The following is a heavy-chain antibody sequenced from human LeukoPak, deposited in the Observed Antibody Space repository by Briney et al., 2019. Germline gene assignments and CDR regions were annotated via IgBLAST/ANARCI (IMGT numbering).Heavy chain of an antibody. CDR2: ISAGGGST. CDR1: GFAFSKYA. Sequence: GGSLRLSCAASGFAFSKYAMSWVRQAPGKGLEWISAISAGGGSTYYADSVKGQFTISRDNPKNTVFLQMNFLGAEDTAVYYSATGRSGWYDYFDYWGQGTLVTVSS. D-gene: IGHD6-19*01. CDR3: ATGRSGWYDYFDY. V-gene: IGHV3-23*01. J-gene: IGHJ4*02.